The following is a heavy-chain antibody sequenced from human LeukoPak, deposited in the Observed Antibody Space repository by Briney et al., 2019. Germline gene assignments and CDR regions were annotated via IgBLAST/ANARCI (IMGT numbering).Heavy chain of an antibody. Sequence: ASVKVSCKTSGYTFTNYDLTWVRQATGQGPEWMGWMSPDGGKTAYAQKFQGRVTMTRDTSISTAYMELSSLRAEDTAVYYCARAWVQRHSRRFGMDVWGQGTTVTVSS. J-gene: IGHJ6*02. CDR1: GYTFTNYD. CDR3: ARAWVQRHSRRFGMDV. CDR2: MSPDGGKT. D-gene: IGHD1-1*01. V-gene: IGHV1-8*01.